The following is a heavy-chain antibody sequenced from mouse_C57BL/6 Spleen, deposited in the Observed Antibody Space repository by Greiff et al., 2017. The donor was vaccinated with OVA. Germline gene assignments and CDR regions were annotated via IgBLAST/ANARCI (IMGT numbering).Heavy chain of an antibody. D-gene: IGHD1-1*01. J-gene: IGHJ2*01. CDR3: TTFTTVVATSDY. CDR2: IDPENGDT. CDR1: GFNITDDY. V-gene: IGHV14-4*01. Sequence: VQLQQSGAELVRPGASVKLSCTASGFNITDDYMHWVKQRPEQGLEWIGWIDPENGDTEYASKFQGKATITADTSSNTAYLQLSSLTSEDTAVYYCTTFTTVVATSDYWGQGTTLTVSS.